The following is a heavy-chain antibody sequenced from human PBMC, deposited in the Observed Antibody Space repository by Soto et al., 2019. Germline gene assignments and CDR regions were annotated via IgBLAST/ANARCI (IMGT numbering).Heavy chain of an antibody. CDR3: ARRAPVFLQH. D-gene: IGHD3-10*01. J-gene: IGHJ1*01. CDR2: IYHSGST. V-gene: IGHV4-30-2*01. Sequence: QLQLQESGSGLVKPSQTLSLTCAVSGGSISSGGYSWSWIRQPPGKGLEWIGYIYHSGSTYYDPSLKSRVTKSADRSQNQFSLNQSSLTTADTAIYYCARRAPVFLQHWGQGTLVTVSS. CDR1: GGSISSGGYS.